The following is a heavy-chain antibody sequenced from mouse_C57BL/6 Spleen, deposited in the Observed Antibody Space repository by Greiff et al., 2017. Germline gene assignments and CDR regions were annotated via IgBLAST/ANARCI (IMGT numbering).Heavy chain of an antibody. CDR1: GYAFSSSW. CDR3: ARSETAQATGFAY. J-gene: IGHJ3*01. CDR2: IYPGDGDT. Sequence: VMLVESGPELVKPGASVKISCKASGYAFSSSWMNWVKQRPGKGLEWIGRIYPGDGDTNYNGKFKGKATLTADKSSSTAYMQLSSLTSEDSAVYFCARSETAQATGFAYWGQGTLVTVSA. D-gene: IGHD3-2*02. V-gene: IGHV1-82*01.